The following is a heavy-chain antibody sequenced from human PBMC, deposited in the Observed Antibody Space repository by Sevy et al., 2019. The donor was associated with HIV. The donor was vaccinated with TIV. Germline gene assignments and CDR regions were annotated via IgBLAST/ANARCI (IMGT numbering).Heavy chain of an antibody. J-gene: IGHJ4*02. V-gene: IGHV1-3*01. CDR3: ARSRTVATTEVSFGSDY. CDR2: INAGDGNT. D-gene: IGHD5-12*01. Sequence: ASVKVSCKASGYTFITYAMHWVRQAPGERLEWMGWINAGDGNTKYSEKFQGRVTMTRDTSASTDYMALSNLISEDTAVYYCARSRTVATTEVSFGSDYWGQGTLVTVSS. CDR1: GYTFITYA.